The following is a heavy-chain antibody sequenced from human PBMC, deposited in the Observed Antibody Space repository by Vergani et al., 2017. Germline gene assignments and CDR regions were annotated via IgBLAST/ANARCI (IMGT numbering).Heavy chain of an antibody. V-gene: IGHV3-33*01. D-gene: IGHD1-14*01. CDR1: GFTFNQYG. CDR3: ARDWRLLYNRFDP. Sequence: QVQLVESGGGVVQPGRSLRLSCAASGFTFNQYGMHWVRQAPGKGLEWVAVTWYDGNNKQYADSVKGRFTISRDNSKSTMYLQMNSLRDEDTGVYYCARDWRLLYNRFDPWGQGTLVPVSS. J-gene: IGHJ5*02. CDR2: TWYDGNNK.